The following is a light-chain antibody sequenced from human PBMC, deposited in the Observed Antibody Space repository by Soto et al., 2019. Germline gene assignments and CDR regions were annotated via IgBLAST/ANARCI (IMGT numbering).Light chain of an antibody. V-gene: IGKV3-15*01. CDR2: GAS. J-gene: IGKJ2*01. Sequence: EIVMTQSPATLSVSPGEGATLSCRASQSVSSNLAWYQQKPGQAPRLLIYGASTRATGIPARFSGSGSGTEFNLTISSLQSEDLAVYYWQQYHNWPPFTFGQGTKLEIK. CDR1: QSVSSN. CDR3: QQYHNWPPFT.